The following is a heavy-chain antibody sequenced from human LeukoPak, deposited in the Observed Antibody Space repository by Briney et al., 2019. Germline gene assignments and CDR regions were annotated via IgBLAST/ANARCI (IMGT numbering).Heavy chain of an antibody. CDR1: GGSFSGYY. CDR2: INHSGST. J-gene: IGHJ6*03. Sequence: SETLSLTCAVYGGSFSGYYWSWIRQPPGKGLEWIGEINHSGSTNYNPSLKSRVTISVDTSKNQFSLKLSSVTAADTAVYYCARDRRYYYYMDVWGKGTTVTVSS. V-gene: IGHV4-34*01. CDR3: ARDRRYYYYMDV.